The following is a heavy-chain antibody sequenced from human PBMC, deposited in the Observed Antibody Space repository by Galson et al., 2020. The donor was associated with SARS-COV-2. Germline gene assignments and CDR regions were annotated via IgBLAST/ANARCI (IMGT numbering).Heavy chain of an antibody. CDR2: IGSKTEDETT. D-gene: IGHD1-1*01. V-gene: IGHV3-15*04. CDR3: TTALLEPCSGGSFDV. J-gene: IGHJ3*01. CDR1: GFTFNKAL. Sequence: GGSLRLSSAASGFTFNKALMHWVRQAPGKGLEWLGRIGSKTEDETTDYAAPVNGRFTISRDDSKNTLYLQMNSLKTEDTAVYYCTTALLEPCSGGSFDVWGQGTRVTVSS.